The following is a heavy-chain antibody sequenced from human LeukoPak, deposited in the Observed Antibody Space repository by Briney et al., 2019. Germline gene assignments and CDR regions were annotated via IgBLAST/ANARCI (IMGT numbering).Heavy chain of an antibody. CDR2: ISYSGST. D-gene: IGHD6-13*01. CDR3: ARRRGSSWNYFGS. Sequence: SETLSLTCTVSGGSISPYYWHWIRQPPGKGLEYIGHISYSGSTNYNPSLKSRVTMSLDTSENQFSLRLNSVTAADTAVYYCARRRGSSWNYFGSWGQGALVTVSS. J-gene: IGHJ4*02. V-gene: IGHV4-59*12. CDR1: GGSISPYY.